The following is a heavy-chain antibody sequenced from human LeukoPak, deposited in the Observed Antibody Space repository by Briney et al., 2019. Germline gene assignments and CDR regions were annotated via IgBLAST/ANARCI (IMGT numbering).Heavy chain of an antibody. J-gene: IGHJ4*02. CDR2: IYSGGST. V-gene: IGHV3-66*01. Sequence: GGSLRLSCAASRFTVSTNYMSWVRQAPGKGLEWVSVIYSGGSTYYADSVKGRFTISRDNSKETLYLQMNSLRAEDTAVYYCASPTTMTTAIEYWGQGTLVTVSS. CDR3: ASPTTMTTAIEY. D-gene: IGHD4-17*01. CDR1: RFTVSTNY.